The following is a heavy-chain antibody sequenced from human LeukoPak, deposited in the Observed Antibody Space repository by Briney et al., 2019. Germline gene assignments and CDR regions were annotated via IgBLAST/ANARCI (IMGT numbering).Heavy chain of an antibody. CDR2: ISWNSGSI. D-gene: IGHD3-22*01. CDR3: ARGSGYYYYYYYMDV. CDR1: EFTFGDFA. V-gene: IGHV3-9*01. Sequence: GGSLRLSCTASEFTFGDFAISWVRHAPGKGLEWVSGISWNSGSIGYADSVKGRFTISRDNAKNSLYLQMNSLRAEDTALYYCARGSGYYYYYYYMDVWGKGTTVTVSS. J-gene: IGHJ6*03.